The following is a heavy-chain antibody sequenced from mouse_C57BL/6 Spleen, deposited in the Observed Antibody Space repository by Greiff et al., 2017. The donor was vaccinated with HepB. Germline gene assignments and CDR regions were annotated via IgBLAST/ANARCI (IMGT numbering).Heavy chain of an antibody. CDR1: GFNIKDDY. J-gene: IGHJ3*01. Sequence: VQLQQSGAELVRPGASVKLSCTASGFNIKDDYMHWVKQRPEQGLEWIGWIDPENGDTEYASKFQGKATITAATSSNTAYLQLRSLTSEDTAVYYCTTTTVVATRFAYWGQGTLVTVSA. D-gene: IGHD1-1*01. V-gene: IGHV14-4*01. CDR3: TTTTVVATRFAY. CDR2: IDPENGDT.